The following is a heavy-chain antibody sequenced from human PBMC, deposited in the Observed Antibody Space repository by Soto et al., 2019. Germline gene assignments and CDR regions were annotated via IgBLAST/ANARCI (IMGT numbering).Heavy chain of an antibody. Sequence: QVHLVQSGAEVKKPGASVKVSCKGSGYDFTTYGITWVRQAPGQGLEWMAWISAHNGNTDYAQKLQGRVTVTRDTSTSKAYMELRSLRSDDTAMYYCAGGRYGDYWGQGALVTVSS. CDR3: AGGRYGDY. D-gene: IGHD1-1*01. V-gene: IGHV1-18*01. CDR2: ISAHNGNT. CDR1: GYDFTTYG. J-gene: IGHJ4*02.